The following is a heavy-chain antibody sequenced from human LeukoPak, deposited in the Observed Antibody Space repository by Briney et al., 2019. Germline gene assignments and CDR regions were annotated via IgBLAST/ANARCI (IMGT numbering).Heavy chain of an antibody. Sequence: ASVKVSCKASGYSFTIYYIHWVRQAPGQGLEWMGIIDPSGGSTTYAQKFQGRVTMTRDTSTRTVYMELSSLRSEDTAVYYCARDRDHGDYVYSFDPWGQGTLVAVSS. CDR2: IDPSGGST. D-gene: IGHD3-16*01. V-gene: IGHV1-46*01. CDR3: ARDRDHGDYVYSFDP. J-gene: IGHJ5*02. CDR1: GYSFTIYY.